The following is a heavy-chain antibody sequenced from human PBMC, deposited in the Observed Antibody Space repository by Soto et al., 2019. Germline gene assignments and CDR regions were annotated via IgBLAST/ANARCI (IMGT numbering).Heavy chain of an antibody. V-gene: IGHV1-69*01. J-gene: IGHJ4*02. D-gene: IGHD6-13*01. CDR1: EGTFNSYA. CDR3: ASGASRWYPYFFDS. Sequence: QAQVVQSGAEVRKPGSSVKLSCKASEGTFNSYAIAWVRQAPGQGLEWMGGIIPYYNTLNYAQKFQDRATIPADDSTSPAYMELSSLRSDDTAVYFCASGASRWYPYFFDSWAQGTLVTVSS. CDR2: IIPYYNTL.